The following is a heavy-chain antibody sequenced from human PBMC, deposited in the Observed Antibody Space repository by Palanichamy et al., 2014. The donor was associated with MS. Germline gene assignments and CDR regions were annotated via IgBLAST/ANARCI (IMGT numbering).Heavy chain of an antibody. V-gene: IGHV4-59*01. CDR2: IYYGGST. CDR1: GASISTYY. Sequence: QMQLQESGPGLVKPSETLSLTCTVSGASISTYYWSWIRQPPGKGLEWIGYIYYGGSTDYNPSLKSRVTISVDTSKNQVSLKLRSVTAADTAVYYCASSPLAYIATVWGKGTTVIVSP. D-gene: IGHD6-13*01. J-gene: IGHJ6*04. CDR3: ASSPLAYIATV.